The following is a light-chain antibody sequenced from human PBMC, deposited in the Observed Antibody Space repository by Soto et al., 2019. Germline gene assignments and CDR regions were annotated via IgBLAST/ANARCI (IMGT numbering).Light chain of an antibody. J-gene: IGKJ4*01. CDR1: QSISYW. Sequence: DIQMTQSPSTLSASVGDRVTITCRASQSISYWLAWYQQKPGKAPKLLIYKASSLESGVPSRFSGSGSGTEFTLTISSLQPDDFATYXXXQYXSYWGLTFGGGTKVEIK. V-gene: IGKV1-5*03. CDR3: XQYXSYWGLT. CDR2: KAS.